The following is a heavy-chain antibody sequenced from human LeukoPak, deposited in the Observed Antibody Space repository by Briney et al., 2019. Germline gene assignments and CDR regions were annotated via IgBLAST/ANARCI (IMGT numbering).Heavy chain of an antibody. J-gene: IGHJ4*02. Sequence: ASVKVSSKASGYTFTSYGISWVRQAPGQGLEWMGWISAYNGNTNYAQKLQGRVTMTTDTSTSTAYMELSSLRSEDTAVYYCARGYYDSSGYPDLNYWGQGTLVTVSS. CDR3: ARGYYDSSGYPDLNY. CDR2: ISAYNGNT. CDR1: GYTFTSYG. D-gene: IGHD3-22*01. V-gene: IGHV1-18*01.